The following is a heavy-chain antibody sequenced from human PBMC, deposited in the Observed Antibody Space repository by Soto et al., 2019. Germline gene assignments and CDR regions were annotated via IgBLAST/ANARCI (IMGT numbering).Heavy chain of an antibody. CDR3: ARRPWNYDFWSEIPEDAFDI. D-gene: IGHD3-3*01. Sequence: SETLSLTCTVSGGSISSYYWSWIRQPPGKGLEWIGYIYYSGSTNYNPSLKSRVTISVDTSKNQFSLKLSSVTAADTAVYYCARRPWNYDFWSEIPEDAFDIWGQGTMVTVSS. CDR2: IYYSGST. CDR1: GGSISSYY. V-gene: IGHV4-59*08. J-gene: IGHJ3*02.